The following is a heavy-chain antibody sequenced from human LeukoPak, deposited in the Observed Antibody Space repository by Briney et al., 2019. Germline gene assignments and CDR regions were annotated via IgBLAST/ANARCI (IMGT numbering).Heavy chain of an antibody. V-gene: IGHV4-38-2*02. CDR3: ARAVLY. Sequence: SETLSLTCTVSGYSISSGYYWGWIRQPPGKGLEWIGSIHHSGSTYYNPSLKSRVTISVDTSKNQFSLYLSSVTAADTAVYYCARAVLYWGQGTLVTVSS. CDR1: GYSISSGYY. J-gene: IGHJ4*02. CDR2: IHHSGST.